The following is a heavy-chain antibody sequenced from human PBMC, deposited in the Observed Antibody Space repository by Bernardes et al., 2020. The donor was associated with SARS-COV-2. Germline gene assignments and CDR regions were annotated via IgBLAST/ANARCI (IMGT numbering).Heavy chain of an antibody. V-gene: IGHV4-39*01. CDR1: GGSISSSNYY. D-gene: IGHD2-21*02. CDR3: AGSSCGIVCYLGWLRSWDYGMDV. Sequence: TLSLTRTVSGGSISSSNYYWGWIRQPPGKGLEWIGSIYFSGNTYYNPSLQSRVPESVDTSKNQFSLRLSSVTAADTAVYYCAGSSCGIVCYLGWLRSWDYGMDVWGQGTTVTVSS. CDR2: IYFSGNT. J-gene: IGHJ6*02.